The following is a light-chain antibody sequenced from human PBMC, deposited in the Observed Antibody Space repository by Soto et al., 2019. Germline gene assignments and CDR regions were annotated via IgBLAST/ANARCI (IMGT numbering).Light chain of an antibody. Sequence: QSALTQPASVSGSPGQSITLSCTGTSSDIGGYNFVSWYHQHPGKAPKLMIYEVSNRPSGVSDRFSGSKSGNTASLTISGLQAEDEADYYGSSFRSGTTLFGTGTKLTVL. V-gene: IGLV2-14*01. CDR1: SSDIGGYNF. J-gene: IGLJ1*01. CDR2: EVS. CDR3: SSFRSGTTL.